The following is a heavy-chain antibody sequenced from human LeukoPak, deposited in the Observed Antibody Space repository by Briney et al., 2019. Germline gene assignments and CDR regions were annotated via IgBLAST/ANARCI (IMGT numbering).Heavy chain of an antibody. CDR2: INPNSGGT. J-gene: IGHJ4*02. CDR1: GYTFTGYY. CDR3: ARANPAAAEFDY. V-gene: IGHV1-2*02. Sequence: GASVKVSCKASGYTFTGYYMHWVRQAPGQGLEWMGWINPNSGGTNYAQKFQGRVTMTRDTSISTAYMELSGLRSDDTAVYYCARANPAAAEFDYWGQGTLVTVSS. D-gene: IGHD6-13*01.